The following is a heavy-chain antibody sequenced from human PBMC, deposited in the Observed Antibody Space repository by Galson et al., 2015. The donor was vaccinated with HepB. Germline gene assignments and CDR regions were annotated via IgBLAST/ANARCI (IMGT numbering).Heavy chain of an antibody. CDR2: ISAYNGNT. CDR3: ARDLTMVRGGKGSDY. J-gene: IGHJ4*02. D-gene: IGHD3-10*01. V-gene: IGHV1-18*04. Sequence: SVKVSCKASGYTFTSYGISWVRQAPGQGLEWMGWISAYNGNTNYAQKLQGRVTMTTDTSTSTAYMELRSLRSDDTAVYYCARDLTMVRGGKGSDYWGQGTLVTVSS. CDR1: GYTFTSYG.